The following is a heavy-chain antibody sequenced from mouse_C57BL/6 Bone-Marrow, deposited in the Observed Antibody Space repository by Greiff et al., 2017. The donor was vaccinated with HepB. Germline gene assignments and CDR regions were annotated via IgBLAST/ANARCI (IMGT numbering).Heavy chain of an antibody. CDR3: ARPSGRYYYGSSYGFAY. D-gene: IGHD1-1*01. J-gene: IGHJ3*01. Sequence: EVQLQESGPVLVKPGPSVKISCKASGFTFTDYYMHWVKQSHGKSLEWIGLVYPYNGGTSYNQKFKGKATLTVDTSSSTAYMELNSLTSEDSAVYYCARPSGRYYYGSSYGFAYWGQGTLVTVSA. CDR1: GFTFTDYY. V-gene: IGHV1-36*01. CDR2: VYPYNGGT.